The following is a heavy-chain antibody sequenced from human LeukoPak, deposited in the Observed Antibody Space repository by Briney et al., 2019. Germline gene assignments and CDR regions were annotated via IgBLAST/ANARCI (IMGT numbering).Heavy chain of an antibody. CDR1: GYTFTSYD. J-gene: IGHJ4*02. V-gene: IGHV1-8*01. Sequence: ASVKVSCKASGYTFTSYDINWVRQATGQGLEWMGWMNPNSGNTGYAQKFQGRVTMTRNTSISTAYMELSSLRSEDTAVYYCARGYSSSWCLPHPRKYYFDYWGQGTLVTVSS. D-gene: IGHD6-13*01. CDR3: ARGYSSSWCLPHPRKYYFDY. CDR2: MNPNSGNT.